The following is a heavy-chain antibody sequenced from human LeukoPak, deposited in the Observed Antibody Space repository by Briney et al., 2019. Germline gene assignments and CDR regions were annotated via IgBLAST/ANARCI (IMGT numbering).Heavy chain of an antibody. Sequence: PSETLSLTCTVSGGSISSYYWSWIRQTPGKGLEWIGYIYYSGTTNYNPSLRSRVAISLDTSKNQSSLKLSSVTAADTAVYYCARGEPAFSSGWYTYYFDYWGQGTLVTVSS. CDR2: IYYSGTT. V-gene: IGHV4-59*01. CDR1: GGSISSYY. D-gene: IGHD6-19*01. J-gene: IGHJ4*02. CDR3: ARGEPAFSSGWYTYYFDY.